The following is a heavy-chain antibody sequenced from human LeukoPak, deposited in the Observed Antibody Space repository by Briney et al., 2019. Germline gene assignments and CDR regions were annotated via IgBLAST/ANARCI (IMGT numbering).Heavy chain of an antibody. CDR1: GFTFSSYG. J-gene: IGHJ4*02. D-gene: IGHD3-3*01. Sequence: GGSLRLSCAASGFTFSSYGMHWVRQAPGKGLEWVAFIRYDGSNKYYADSVKGRFTISRDNSKNTLYLQMNGLRVEDTAVYYCAKDLSKGLLYRRGMYYFDYWGQGILVTVSS. CDR2: IRYDGSNK. V-gene: IGHV3-30*02. CDR3: AKDLSKGLLYRRGMYYFDY.